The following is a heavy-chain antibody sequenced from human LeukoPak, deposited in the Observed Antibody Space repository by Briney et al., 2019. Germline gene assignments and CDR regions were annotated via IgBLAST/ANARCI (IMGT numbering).Heavy chain of an antibody. CDR3: GGHPYSSTWSPFDF. CDR1: GGSISSYY. V-gene: IGHV4-59*08. CDR2: IYYSGST. D-gene: IGHD6-13*01. Sequence: SETLSLTCTVSGGSISSYYWSWIRQPPGKGLEGSGDIYYSGSTNYNPSLKSRVTISVDTFKNQFLLKVSSVTAAGTAVYYLGGHPYSSTWSPFDFWGQGTLVTVSS. J-gene: IGHJ4*02.